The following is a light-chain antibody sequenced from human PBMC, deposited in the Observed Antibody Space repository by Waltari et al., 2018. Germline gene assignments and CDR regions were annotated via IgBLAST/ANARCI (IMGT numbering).Light chain of an antibody. V-gene: IGLV2-11*01. J-gene: IGLJ2*01. CDR1: SSDLGGYNY. CDR3: CSYAGSYTLV. Sequence: QSALTQPRSVSGSPGQSVTISCTGTSSDLGGYNYVSWYQQHPDKAPKLMIYDVSKRPSGVPDRFSGSKSGNTASLTISGLQAEDESDYYCCSYAGSYTLVFGGGTKLTVL. CDR2: DVS.